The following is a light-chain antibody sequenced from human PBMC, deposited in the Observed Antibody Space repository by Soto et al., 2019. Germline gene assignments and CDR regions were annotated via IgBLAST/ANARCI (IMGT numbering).Light chain of an antibody. J-gene: IGLJ2*01. Sequence: SSELTQPPSVSVAPGKTARITCGGNNIGSKSVHWYQQKPGQAPVLVIYYDSDRPSGIPEGFSGSNSGNTATLTISRVEAGDEADYYCQVWDSSSDHVVFGGGTKLTVL. V-gene: IGLV3-21*04. CDR2: YDS. CDR3: QVWDSSSDHVV. CDR1: NIGSKS.